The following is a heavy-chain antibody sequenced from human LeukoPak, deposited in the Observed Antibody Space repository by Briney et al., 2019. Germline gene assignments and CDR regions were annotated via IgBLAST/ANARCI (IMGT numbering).Heavy chain of an antibody. CDR3: AKDRNVRDYYFDY. CDR2: LSGSSDNT. CDR1: GFTFSNYV. V-gene: IGHV3-23*01. Sequence: GGSLRLSCAASGFTFSNYVMSWVRQAPGKGLEWVSALSGSSDNTYYADFVKGRFTISRDNSKNTVYLQMNSLRAEDTAVYYCAKDRNVRDYYFDYWGQGTLVTVSS. J-gene: IGHJ4*02. D-gene: IGHD1-1*01.